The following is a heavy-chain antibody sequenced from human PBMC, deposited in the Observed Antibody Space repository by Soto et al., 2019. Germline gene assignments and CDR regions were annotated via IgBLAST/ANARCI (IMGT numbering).Heavy chain of an antibody. CDR3: ARGTRVYGSGSYYKVLDY. Sequence: TLSLTCTVSGGSISSGDYYWSWIRQPPGKGLEWIGYIYYSGSTYYNPSLKSRVTISVDTSKNQFSLKLSSVTAADTAVYYCARGTRVYGSGSYYKVLDYWGQGTLVTSPQ. CDR1: GGSISSGDYY. V-gene: IGHV4-30-4*01. D-gene: IGHD3-10*01. CDR2: IYYSGST. J-gene: IGHJ4*02.